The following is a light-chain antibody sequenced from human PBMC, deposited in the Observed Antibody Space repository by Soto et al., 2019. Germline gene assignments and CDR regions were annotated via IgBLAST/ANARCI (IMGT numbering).Light chain of an antibody. CDR3: QQYNSYPLT. V-gene: IGKV1-5*03. J-gene: IGKJ4*01. CDR2: KAS. CDR1: QHITND. Sequence: DIQMTQSPSSLSASVGDTVTITCRASQHITNDCAWYQQKPGKAPNLLIYKASSLESGVPSRFSGSGSGTEFTLTISSLQPDDFATYYCQQYNSYPLTFGGGTKVEIK.